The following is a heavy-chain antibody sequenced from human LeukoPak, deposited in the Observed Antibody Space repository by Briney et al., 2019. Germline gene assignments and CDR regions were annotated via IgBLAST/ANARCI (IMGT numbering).Heavy chain of an antibody. CDR1: GFTFSSYE. V-gene: IGHV3-48*03. CDR2: ISSSGSTI. Sequence: GGSLRLSCAASGFTFSSYEMNWVRQAPGKGLEWVSYISSSGSTIYYADSVKGRFTISRDNAKNSLYLQMNSLRAEDAAVYYCARETYDSSGYFSMWGQGTLVTVSS. D-gene: IGHD3-22*01. CDR3: ARETYDSSGYFSM. J-gene: IGHJ4*02.